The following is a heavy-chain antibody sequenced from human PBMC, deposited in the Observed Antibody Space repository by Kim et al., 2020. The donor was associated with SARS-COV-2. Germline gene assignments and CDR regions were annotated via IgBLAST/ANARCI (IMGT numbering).Heavy chain of an antibody. D-gene: IGHD3-22*01. Sequence: SETLSLTCAVYGVSFSGYYRCWIRQPPGKGLEWIGDIHHSGSTNYNPSLKSRVTISVDTSKNQSSLKLSSVTAADTAVYYCARRMVVYRGSGYYQTRNWFDPWGQGTLVTVSS. CDR3: ARRMVVYRGSGYYQTRNWFDP. V-gene: IGHV4-34*01. CDR1: GVSFSGYY. J-gene: IGHJ5*02. CDR2: IHHSGST.